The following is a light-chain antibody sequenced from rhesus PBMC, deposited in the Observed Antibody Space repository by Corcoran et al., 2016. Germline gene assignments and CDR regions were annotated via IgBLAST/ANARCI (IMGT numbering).Light chain of an antibody. CDR2: AAS. CDR3: QQGYNTPYS. J-gene: IGKJ2*01. V-gene: IGKV1-18*01. CDR1: QGISSW. Sequence: DIQMTQSPSSLSASVGDKVTITCRASQGISSWLAWYQQKPGKAPKLLIYAASSLKSGVPSRVSGSGSVTDDTLTISSLQPEDFATYYCQQGYNTPYSFGQGTKVEIK.